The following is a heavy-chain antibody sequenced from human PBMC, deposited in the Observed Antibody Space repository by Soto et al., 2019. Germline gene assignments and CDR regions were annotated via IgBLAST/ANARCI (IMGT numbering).Heavy chain of an antibody. V-gene: IGHV4-61*08. D-gene: IGHD3-3*01. CDR2: IFHSGST. CDR1: RGSVSGRAYY. Sequence: KAWETLSLTCTVSRGSVSGRAYYWSWIRQSPGKGLEWIGYIFHSGSTKYNPSLKSRATISVDTSTNQFSLKLTSVTAADTAVYYCAREFNYDYWSGYSSQGYFDNWGQGTQVTVSS. J-gene: IGHJ4*02. CDR3: AREFNYDYWSGYSSQGYFDN.